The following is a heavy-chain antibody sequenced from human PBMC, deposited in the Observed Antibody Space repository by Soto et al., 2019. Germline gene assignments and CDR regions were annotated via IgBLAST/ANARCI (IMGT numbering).Heavy chain of an antibody. CDR2: INAGNGNT. V-gene: IGHV1-3*01. CDR3: AMPEGGPGGHSSGWYEAFDI. D-gene: IGHD6-19*01. J-gene: IGHJ3*02. CDR1: GYTFTSYA. Sequence: ASVKVSCKASGYTFTSYAMHWVRQAPGQRLEWMGWINAGNGNTKYSQKFQGRVTITRDTSASTAYMELSSLRSEDTAVYYCAMPEGGPGGHSSGWYEAFDIWGQGTMVTVSS.